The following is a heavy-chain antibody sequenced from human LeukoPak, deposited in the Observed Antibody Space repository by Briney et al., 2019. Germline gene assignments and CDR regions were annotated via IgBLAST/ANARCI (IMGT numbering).Heavy chain of an antibody. V-gene: IGHV4-34*01. CDR2: INHSGST. J-gene: IGHJ4*02. CDR3: ASDERNFDY. CDR1: GGSFSGYY. Sequence: SETLSLTCAVYGGSFSGYYWSWIRQPPGKGLEWIGEINHSGSTNYNPSLKSRVTISVDTSKNQFSLKLNSVTAADTAVYYCASDERNFDYWGQGTLVTVAS.